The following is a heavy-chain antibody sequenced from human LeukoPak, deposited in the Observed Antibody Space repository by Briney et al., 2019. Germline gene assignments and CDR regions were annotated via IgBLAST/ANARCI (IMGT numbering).Heavy chain of an antibody. Sequence: RGSLRLSCAASGFTFSSYWMHWVRQAPGKGLVWVSRINSDGSIRNYVDSVKGRFTISRDNSKNTLYLQMNSLRAEDTAVYYCAKQESWSNFDSWGQGTLVTVSS. D-gene: IGHD2-15*01. J-gene: IGHJ4*02. CDR3: AKQESWSNFDS. CDR2: INSDGSIR. CDR1: GFTFSSYW. V-gene: IGHV3-74*01.